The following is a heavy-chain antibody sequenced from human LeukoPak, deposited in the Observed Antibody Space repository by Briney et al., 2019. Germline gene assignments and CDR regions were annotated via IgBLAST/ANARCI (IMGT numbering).Heavy chain of an antibody. CDR1: GGSISSSSYY. Sequence: SETLSLTCTVSGGSISSSSYYWGWIRQPPGKGLEWIGSIYYSGSTYYNPSLKSRVTISVDTSKNQFSLKLSSVAAADTAVYYCARSGMGATVGLDAFDIWGQGTMVTVSS. V-gene: IGHV4-39*07. J-gene: IGHJ3*02. D-gene: IGHD1-26*01. CDR3: ARSGMGATVGLDAFDI. CDR2: IYYSGST.